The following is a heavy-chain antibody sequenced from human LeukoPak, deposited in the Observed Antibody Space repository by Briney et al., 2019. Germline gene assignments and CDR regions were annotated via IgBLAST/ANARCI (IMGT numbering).Heavy chain of an antibody. CDR1: EFILRSYS. D-gene: IGHD1-1*01. CDR3: ARVLLERPGIDSFDM. Sequence: AGGSLRLSCGASEFILRSYSMDWVRQAPGKGLEWVSHINSGSSTIYYADSVKGRFTISRDNAGNSLYLHMNSLRAEDTAVYYCARVLLERPGIDSFDMWGQGTMVTVSS. J-gene: IGHJ3*02. V-gene: IGHV3-48*01. CDR2: INSGSSTI.